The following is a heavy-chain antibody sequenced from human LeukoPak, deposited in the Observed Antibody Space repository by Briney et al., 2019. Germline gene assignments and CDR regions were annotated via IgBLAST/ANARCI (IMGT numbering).Heavy chain of an antibody. J-gene: IGHJ4*02. CDR3: ARLRYSSGWYGFDY. CDR2: IYYSGST. D-gene: IGHD6-19*01. CDR1: GGSISSSSYY. V-gene: IGHV4-39*01. Sequence: PETLSLTCTVSGGSISSSSYYWGWIRQPPGKGLEWIGSIYYSGSTYYNPSLKSRVTISVDTSKNQFSLKLSSVTAADTAVYYCARLRYSSGWYGFDYWGQGTLVTVSS.